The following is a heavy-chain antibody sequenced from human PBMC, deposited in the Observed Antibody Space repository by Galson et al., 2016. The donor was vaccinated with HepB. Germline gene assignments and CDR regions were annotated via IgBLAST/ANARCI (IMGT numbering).Heavy chain of an antibody. D-gene: IGHD6-19*01. Sequence: QSGAEVKKPGESLRISCKGSGYTFTSYWIGWVRQMPGKGLEWMGIINAGDSDTRYSPSFQGQVTIPADKSISTPSLQWSSLKASATATYSYARSRRSGWYPHHFHYLGQGTLVTVSS. J-gene: IGHJ4*01. V-gene: IGHV5-51*01. CDR3: ARSRRSGWYPHHFHY. CDR2: INAGDSDT. CDR1: GYTFTSYW.